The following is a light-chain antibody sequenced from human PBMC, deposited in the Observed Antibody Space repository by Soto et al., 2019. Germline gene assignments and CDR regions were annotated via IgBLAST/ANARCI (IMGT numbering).Light chain of an antibody. J-gene: IGLJ2*01. V-gene: IGLV2-14*03. CDR1: ASDVGGYGN. Sequence: QSALTQPASVSGSPGQSIAISCTGTASDVGGYGNLSWYQRHPGRAPKLIIYDVNYRPSGVSDRFSASKSGNTASLTISGLQSEDEADYYCSSSSGRSYIVLFGGGTKLTVL. CDR3: SSSSGRSYIVL. CDR2: DVN.